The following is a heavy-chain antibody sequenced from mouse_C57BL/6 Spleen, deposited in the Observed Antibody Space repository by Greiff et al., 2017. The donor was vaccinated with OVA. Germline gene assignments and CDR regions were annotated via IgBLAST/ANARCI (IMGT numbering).Heavy chain of an antibody. CDR1: GFTFSSYA. CDR2: ISDGGSYT. D-gene: IGHD2-3*01. V-gene: IGHV5-4*01. CDR3: ARGGIYDGYWGDY. Sequence: EVQRVESGGGLVKPGGSLKLSCAASGFTFSSYAMSWVRQTPEKRLEWVATISDGGSYTYYPDNVKGRFTISRDNAKNNLYLQMSHLKSEDTAMYYCARGGIYDGYWGDYWGQGTSVTVSS. J-gene: IGHJ4*01.